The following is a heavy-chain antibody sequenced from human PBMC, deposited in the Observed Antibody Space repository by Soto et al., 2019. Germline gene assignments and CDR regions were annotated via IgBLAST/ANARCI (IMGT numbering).Heavy chain of an antibody. CDR2: IWYDGSNK. CDR1: GFTFSSYG. Sequence: LRLSCAASGFTFSSYGMHWVRQAPGKGLEWVAVIWYDGSNKYYADSVKGRFTISRDNSKNTLYLQMNSLRAEDTAVYYCARAGILSGYFTPNWFDPWGQGTLVTVSS. J-gene: IGHJ5*02. CDR3: ARAGILSGYFTPNWFDP. D-gene: IGHD5-12*01. V-gene: IGHV3-33*01.